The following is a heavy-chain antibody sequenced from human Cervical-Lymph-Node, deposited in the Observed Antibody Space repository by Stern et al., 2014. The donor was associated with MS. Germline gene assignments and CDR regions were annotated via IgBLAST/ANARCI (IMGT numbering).Heavy chain of an antibody. Sequence: VQLVQSGGGVVQPGRSLRLSCVASGFTFRNYAMHWVRQAPGKGLEWVAVTSDDGDKNYYADSVRCRFTFSRNNSKNTLYLQISSLRPDDTATYYCARSAHSDYWGQGSLVIVSS. CDR2: TSDDGDKN. D-gene: IGHD3-3*02. V-gene: IGHV3-30-3*01. J-gene: IGHJ4*02. CDR1: GFTFRNYA. CDR3: ARSAHSDY.